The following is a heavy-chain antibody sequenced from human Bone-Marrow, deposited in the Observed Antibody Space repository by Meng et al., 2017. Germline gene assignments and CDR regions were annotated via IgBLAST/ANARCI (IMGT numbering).Heavy chain of an antibody. CDR1: GGIFRDYY. CDR2: INHSGGT. J-gene: IGHJ4*02. CDR3: ARQGDTAMATFDY. V-gene: IGHV4-34*01. Sequence: QVQLQQWGAGLLKPSETLSLTCAVYGGIFRDYYWSWIRQPPGKGLEWIGEINHSGGTKYTPSLESRVTISIDTSKNQFSLKLSSVTAADTAIYYCARQGDTAMATFDYWGQGTLVTVSS. D-gene: IGHD5-18*01.